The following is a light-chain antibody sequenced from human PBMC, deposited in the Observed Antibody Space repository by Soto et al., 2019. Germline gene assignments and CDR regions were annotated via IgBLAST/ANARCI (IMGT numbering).Light chain of an antibody. CDR1: QSLLHSDGHSY. Sequence: DVVMTQSPLSLPVTPGEPASISCRSSQSLLHSDGHSYLDWYVQKPGQSPHLLIFLGSKRASGVHDRFSGSRSGTDCTLKISRMEAEDSGIYYCMQTLQTPFTFGPGTKLDIK. V-gene: IGKV2-28*01. J-gene: IGKJ3*01. CDR2: LGS. CDR3: MQTLQTPFT.